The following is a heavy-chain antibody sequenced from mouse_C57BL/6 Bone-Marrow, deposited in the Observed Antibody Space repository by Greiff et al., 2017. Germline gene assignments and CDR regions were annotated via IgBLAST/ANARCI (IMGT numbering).Heavy chain of an antibody. CDR3: ASSGYEAWFAY. V-gene: IGHV1-82*01. J-gene: IGHJ3*01. CDR2: IYPGDGDT. Sequence: VQLQQSGPELVRPGASVKISCKASGYALNSSCMHWVKQRPGQGLEWIGRIYPGDGDTKYTGKFKGKDTLTADKSSSTAYMHLSSLTAEDSAVYCCASSGYEAWFAYWGQGTLVTVSA. D-gene: IGHD2-2*01. CDR1: GYALNSSC.